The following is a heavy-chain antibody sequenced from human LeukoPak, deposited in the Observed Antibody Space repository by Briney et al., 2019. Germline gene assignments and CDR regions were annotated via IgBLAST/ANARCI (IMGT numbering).Heavy chain of an antibody. V-gene: IGHV3-74*01. CDR1: GFNSSNYW. CDR2: IDSDGSST. CDR3: AKDFEAIIVVVPAASLGYFDY. D-gene: IGHD2-2*01. J-gene: IGHJ4*02. Sequence: GGSLRLSCAASGFNSSNYWMHWVREGPGKGLVWVSRIDSDGSSTNYADSVKGRFTISRDSAKNTLYLQMNSLRAEDTAVYYCAKDFEAIIVVVPAASLGYFDYWGQGTLVTVPS.